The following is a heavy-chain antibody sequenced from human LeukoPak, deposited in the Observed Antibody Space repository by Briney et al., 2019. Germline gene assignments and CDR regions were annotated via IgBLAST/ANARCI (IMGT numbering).Heavy chain of an antibody. J-gene: IGHJ4*02. D-gene: IGHD3-22*01. CDR2: INPNSGGT. CDR1: GYTFTGYY. V-gene: IGHV1-2*06. Sequence: ASVKVSCKASGYTFTGYYMHWVRQAPGQGLEWMGRINPNSGGTNYAQKFQGRVTMTRDTSISTAYMELSRLRSDDTAVYYCARGSYYYDSSGYTYFDYWGQGTLVTVS. CDR3: ARGSYYYDSSGYTYFDY.